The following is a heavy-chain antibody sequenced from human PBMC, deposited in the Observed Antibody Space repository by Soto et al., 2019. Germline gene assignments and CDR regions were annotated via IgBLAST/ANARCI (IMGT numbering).Heavy chain of an antibody. J-gene: IGHJ4*02. D-gene: IGHD3-22*01. CDR2: ISWDGGST. CDR1: GLTFDDYT. V-gene: IGHV3-43*01. Sequence: GGSLRLSCAASGLTFDDYTMHWVRQAPGKGLEWVSLISWDGGSTYYADSVKGRFTISRDNSKNSLYLQMNSLRTEDTALYYCAKDFSGYYWGFDYWGQGTLVTVSS. CDR3: AKDFSGYYWGFDY.